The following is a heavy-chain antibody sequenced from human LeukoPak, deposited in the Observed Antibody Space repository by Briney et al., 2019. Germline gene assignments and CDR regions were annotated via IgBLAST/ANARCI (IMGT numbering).Heavy chain of an antibody. D-gene: IGHD6-13*01. CDR3: ARRNSSSWYYYYYYYMDV. CDR1: GGSFSGYY. Sequence: PSETLSLTCAVYGGSFSGYYWSWIRQPPGKGLEWIGEINHSGSTNYNPSLKSRVTISVDTSKNQFSLKLSSVTAADTAVYYCARRNSSSWYYYYYYYMDVWGKGTTVTVS. J-gene: IGHJ6*03. CDR2: INHSGST. V-gene: IGHV4-34*01.